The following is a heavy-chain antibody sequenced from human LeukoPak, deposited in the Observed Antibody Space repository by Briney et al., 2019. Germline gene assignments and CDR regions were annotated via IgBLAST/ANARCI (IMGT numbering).Heavy chain of an antibody. J-gene: IGHJ6*02. CDR3: ARRRGIVGTDQPLYGMDV. CDR1: GGSFSDYY. CDR2: INHSGST. D-gene: IGHD1-26*01. Sequence: SETLSLTCADYGGSFSDYYWSWIRQPPGKGLEWIGEINHSGSTNYNPSLKSRLTTSVDTSKHQLSLKLSSVTAADTAVYYCARRRGIVGTDQPLYGMDVWGQGTTVSVSS. V-gene: IGHV4-34*01.